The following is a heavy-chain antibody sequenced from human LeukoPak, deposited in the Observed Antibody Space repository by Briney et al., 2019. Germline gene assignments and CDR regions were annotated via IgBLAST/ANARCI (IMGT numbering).Heavy chain of an antibody. CDR1: GYTFTGYY. Sequence: GASVKVSCKASGYTFTGYYMHWVRQAPGQGLEWMGWINPNSGGTNYAQKSQGRVTLTRDTSISTAYTELSRLRPDDTAVYYCARVRTGGLPDYWGQGTLVTVSS. V-gene: IGHV1-2*02. J-gene: IGHJ4*02. CDR3: ARVRTGGLPDY. CDR2: INPNSGGT. D-gene: IGHD1-14*01.